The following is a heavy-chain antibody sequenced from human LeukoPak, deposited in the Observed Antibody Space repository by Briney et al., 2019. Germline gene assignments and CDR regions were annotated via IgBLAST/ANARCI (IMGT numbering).Heavy chain of an antibody. Sequence: ASVKVSCKASGYTFTSYGISWVRQAPGQGLEWMGWISAYNGSTNYAQKLQGRVTMTTDTSTSTAYMELRSLRSDDTAVYYRARVGSSRTTVNEYYYYGMDVWGQGTTVTVSS. CDR2: ISAYNGST. V-gene: IGHV1-18*01. J-gene: IGHJ6*02. CDR1: GYTFTSYG. CDR3: ARVGSSRTTVNEYYYYGMDV. D-gene: IGHD4-17*01.